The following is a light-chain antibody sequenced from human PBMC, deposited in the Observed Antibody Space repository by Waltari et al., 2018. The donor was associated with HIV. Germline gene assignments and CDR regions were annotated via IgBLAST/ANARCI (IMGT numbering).Light chain of an antibody. CDR1: SSNIGSNH. CDR2: RNN. Sequence: QSVLTQPPSASGTPGQRVTISCSGSSSNIGSNHVYWYHQLPGTAPKLLIYRNNQRPSGVPDRFSGSKSGTSASLAISGLRSEDEADYYCAAWDDSLNDVVFGGGTKLTVL. V-gene: IGLV1-47*01. CDR3: AAWDDSLNDVV. J-gene: IGLJ2*01.